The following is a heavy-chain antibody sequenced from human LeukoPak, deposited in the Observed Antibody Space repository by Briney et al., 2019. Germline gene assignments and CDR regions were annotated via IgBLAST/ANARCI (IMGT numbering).Heavy chain of an antibody. CDR3: ARAGYCSSTSCPYHRSSEFDP. D-gene: IGHD2-2*01. V-gene: IGHV1-46*01. Sequence: ASVKVSCKASGYTFTSYYMHWVGQAPGQGLEWMGIINPSGGSTSYAQKFQGRVTMTRDTSTSTVYMELSSLRSEDTAVYYCARAGYCSSTSCPYHRSSEFDPWGQGTLVTVSS. CDR1: GYTFTSYY. CDR2: INPSGGST. J-gene: IGHJ5*02.